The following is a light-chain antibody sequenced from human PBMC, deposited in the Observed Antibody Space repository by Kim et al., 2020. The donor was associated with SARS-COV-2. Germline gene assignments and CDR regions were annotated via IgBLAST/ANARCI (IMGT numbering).Light chain of an antibody. CDR2: GKN. CDR3: NSRDSNDNVV. V-gene: IGLV3-19*01. Sequence: VALGPTVRITCQGDSLRSYYATWYQQKPRQAPILVIYGKNNRPSGIPDRFSGSSSGNTAPLTITGTQAGDEADYYCNSRDSNDNVVFGGGTQLTVL. CDR1: SLRSYY. J-gene: IGLJ2*01.